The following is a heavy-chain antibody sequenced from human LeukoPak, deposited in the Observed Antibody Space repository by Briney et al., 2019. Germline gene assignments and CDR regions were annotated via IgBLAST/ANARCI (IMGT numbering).Heavy chain of an antibody. Sequence: PGGSLRLSCAASGFSFSSYNMNWVRQAPGKGLEWLSCISGSAGYISYADLVKGRFTISRDNSKNTLYLQMNSLRAEDTAVYYCAREGCFGSRCYSSTPSWYYYYMDVWGKGTTVTVSS. CDR2: ISGSAGYI. J-gene: IGHJ6*03. CDR1: GFSFSSYN. CDR3: AREGCFGSRCYSSTPSWYYYYMDV. V-gene: IGHV3-21*01. D-gene: IGHD2-21*02.